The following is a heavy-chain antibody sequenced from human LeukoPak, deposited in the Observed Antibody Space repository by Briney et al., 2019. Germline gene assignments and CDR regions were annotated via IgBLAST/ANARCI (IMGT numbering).Heavy chain of an antibody. CDR2: TYYRSKWYN. D-gene: IGHD5-24*01. Sequence: SQTLSLTCAISGDSVSSNSAAWNWIRQSPSRGLEWLGRTYYRSKWYNDYAVSVKSRITINPDTSKNQFSLQLNSVTPEDTAVYYCARDLTMATIRDYYYYMDVWGKGTTVTVSS. CDR3: ARDLTMATIRDYYYYMDV. V-gene: IGHV6-1*01. J-gene: IGHJ6*03. CDR1: GDSVSSNSAA.